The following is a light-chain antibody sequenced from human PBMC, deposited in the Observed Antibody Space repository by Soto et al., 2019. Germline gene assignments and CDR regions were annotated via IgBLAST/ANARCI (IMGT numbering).Light chain of an antibody. CDR1: KNDIGVYHV. V-gene: IGLV2-8*01. CDR2: EVV. Sequence: QSALTQPPSASGSPGQSVTISCTGTKNDIGVYHVVSWYQHHPGKAPRLIIYEVVQRPSGVPDRFSGSKSGNTASLTVSGLQAVDEADSFGKSYAGSNTYVFGSGTKVTGL. CDR3: KSYAGSNTYV. J-gene: IGLJ1*01.